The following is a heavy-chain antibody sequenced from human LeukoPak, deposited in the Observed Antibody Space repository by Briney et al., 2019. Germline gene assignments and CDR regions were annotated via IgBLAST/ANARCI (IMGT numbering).Heavy chain of an antibody. D-gene: IGHD1-14*01. CDR3: AVTDTNRFDY. CDR2: IYTSGNT. Sequence: SETLSLTCTVSGGSISSYYWNWIRQPAGKGLEWIGRIYTSGNTNYSPSLKSRVTISVDKSKNQFSLKLSSVTAADTAVYYCAVTDTNRFDYWGQGALVTVSS. CDR1: GGSISSYY. V-gene: IGHV4-4*07. J-gene: IGHJ4*02.